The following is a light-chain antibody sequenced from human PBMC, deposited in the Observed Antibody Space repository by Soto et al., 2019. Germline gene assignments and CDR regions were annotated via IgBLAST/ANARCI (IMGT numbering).Light chain of an antibody. CDR2: SND. CDR1: SSNIGTNT. V-gene: IGLV1-44*01. Sequence: QSVLTQPPSASGTPGQRVTISCSGSSSNIGTNTVNWYQQLPRTAPKLLIYSNDQRPSGVPDRFPGSKSGTSASLAISGLQSADEADYYCAAWDDSLNGVVCGGGTKLTVL. J-gene: IGLJ2*01. CDR3: AAWDDSLNGVV.